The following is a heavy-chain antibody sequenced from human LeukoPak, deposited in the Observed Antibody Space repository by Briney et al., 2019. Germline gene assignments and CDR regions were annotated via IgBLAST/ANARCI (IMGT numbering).Heavy chain of an antibody. Sequence: PGGSLRLSCAASGFTFDNYAMSWVRQAPGKGLEWVSAISGSAASTYYADSVKGRFTISRDNSNNTLYLQVNSLRAEDTAVYYCAKGKCGGSSCYYFDYRGQGTLVTVSS. J-gene: IGHJ4*02. D-gene: IGHD2-21*01. CDR2: ISGSAAST. V-gene: IGHV3-23*01. CDR3: AKGKCGGSSCYYFDY. CDR1: GFTFDNYA.